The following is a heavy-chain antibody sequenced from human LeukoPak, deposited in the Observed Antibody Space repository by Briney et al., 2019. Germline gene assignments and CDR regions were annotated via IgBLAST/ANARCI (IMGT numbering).Heavy chain of an antibody. CDR3: ASQKRRNFDY. CDR1: GASVSNYY. D-gene: IGHD5-24*01. V-gene: IGHV4-59*05. Sequence: SETLSLTCTVSGASVSNYYWSWIRQPPGKGLEWIGSIYYNGNTYYTPSLKSRVTISVDTSKNQFSLKLTSVTAADTAVYYCASQKRRNFDYWGQGTLVTVSS. J-gene: IGHJ4*02. CDR2: IYYNGNT.